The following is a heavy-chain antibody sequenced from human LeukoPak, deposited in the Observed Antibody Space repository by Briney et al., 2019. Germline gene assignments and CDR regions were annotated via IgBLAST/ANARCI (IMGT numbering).Heavy chain of an antibody. CDR3: AKDPQWLVPRAGDYFDY. V-gene: IGHV3-23*01. J-gene: IGHJ4*02. CDR1: GFTFSSYA. D-gene: IGHD6-19*01. Sequence: GGSLRLSCAAAGFTFSSYAMSWVRQAPGKGLEWVSAISGSGGSTYYADSVKGRFTISRDNSKNTLYLQMNSLRAEDTAVYYCAKDPQWLVPRAGDYFDYWGQGTLVTVSS. CDR2: ISGSGGST.